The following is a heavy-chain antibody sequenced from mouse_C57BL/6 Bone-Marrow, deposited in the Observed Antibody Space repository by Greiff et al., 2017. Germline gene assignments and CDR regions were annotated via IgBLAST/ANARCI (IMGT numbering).Heavy chain of an antibody. J-gene: IGHJ2*01. Sequence: EVQLVESGGGLVKPGGSLKLSCAASGFTFSDYGMHWVRQAPEKGLEWVAYISSGSSTLYYAATVKGRFTISSDTAKDTLFLQMTSLTSEDTAMDYCARSSYGSSLFDYWGQGTTLTVSS. CDR2: ISSGSSTL. CDR3: ARSSYGSSLFDY. CDR1: GFTFSDYG. V-gene: IGHV5-17*01. D-gene: IGHD1-1*01.